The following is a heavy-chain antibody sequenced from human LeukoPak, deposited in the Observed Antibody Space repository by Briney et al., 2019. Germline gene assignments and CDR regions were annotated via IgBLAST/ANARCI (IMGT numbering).Heavy chain of an antibody. CDR2: ISGSGANT. CDR3: ATEKGDSPDY. J-gene: IGHJ4*02. D-gene: IGHD2-21*01. Sequence: GRSLRLSCAASGFTFSSYAMSWVRQAPGKGLEWVSGISGSGANTYHADSVKGRFTISRDNSKNTLYVQMNSLRAEDTAVYYCATEKGDSPDYWGQGTLVTVSS. V-gene: IGHV3-23*01. CDR1: GFTFSSYA.